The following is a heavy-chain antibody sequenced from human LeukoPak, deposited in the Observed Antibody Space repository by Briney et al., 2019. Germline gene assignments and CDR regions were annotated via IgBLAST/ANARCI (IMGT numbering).Heavy chain of an antibody. CDR1: GGSISSYY. D-gene: IGHD2-15*01. CDR3: ARDQGYCSGGSCYSNLHFDY. Sequence: SETLSLTCTVSGGSISSYYWSWIRQPAGKGLEWIGRIYTSGSTNYNPSLKSRVTMSVDTSKNQFSLKLSSVTAADTAVCYCARDQGYCSGGSCYSNLHFDYWGQGTLVTVSS. J-gene: IGHJ4*02. CDR2: IYTSGST. V-gene: IGHV4-4*07.